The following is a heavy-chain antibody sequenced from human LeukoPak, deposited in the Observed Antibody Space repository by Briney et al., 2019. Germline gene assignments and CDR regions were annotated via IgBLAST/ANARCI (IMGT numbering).Heavy chain of an antibody. CDR3: AKDLVGAAPLPDY. CDR2: ISYDGSNK. D-gene: IGHD6-13*01. CDR1: GFTFSSYG. J-gene: IGHJ4*02. V-gene: IGHV3-30*18. Sequence: GGSLRLSCAASGFTFSSYGMHWVCQAPGKGLEWVAVISYDGSNKYYADSVKGRFTISRDNSKNTLYLQMNSLRAEDTAVYYCAKDLVGAAPLPDYWGQGTLVTVSS.